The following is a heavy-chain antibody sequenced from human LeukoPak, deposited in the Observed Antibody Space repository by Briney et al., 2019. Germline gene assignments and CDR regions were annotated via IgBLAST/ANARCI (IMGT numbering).Heavy chain of an antibody. CDR2: INSDGSEG. D-gene: IGHD6-6*01. CDR1: GFTFSGFW. Sequence: GGSLRLSCAVSGFTFSGFWMSWSRQAPGKGLEWVASINSDGSEGYYADVVKGRFTISRDNAKNSLYLQINSLRAEDTAVYYCARASYSSSSSVWGQGTMVTASS. J-gene: IGHJ3*01. V-gene: IGHV3-7*03. CDR3: ARASYSSSSSV.